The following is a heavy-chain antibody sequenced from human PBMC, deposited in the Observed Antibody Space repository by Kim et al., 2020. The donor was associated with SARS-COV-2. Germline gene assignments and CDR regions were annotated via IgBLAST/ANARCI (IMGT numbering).Heavy chain of an antibody. D-gene: IGHD4-17*01. V-gene: IGHV4-39*01. CDR3: ARHRPVTTDGFDY. Sequence: YSPSHKSRVTISVDTSKNHYSLKLSSVTAADTAVYYCARHRPVTTDGFDYWGQGTLVTVSS. J-gene: IGHJ4*02.